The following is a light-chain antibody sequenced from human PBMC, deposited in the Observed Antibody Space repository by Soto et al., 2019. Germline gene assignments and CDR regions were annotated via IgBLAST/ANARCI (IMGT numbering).Light chain of an antibody. Sequence: DIQMTQSPSSLSASVGDRVTITCRASQSISIYLHWYQQKPGKAPKLLIYDASSLQSGVPSRFSGSGSGTDFTLTISSLQPEDFATYYCQQLNNYPMTFGPGTKVDIK. J-gene: IGKJ3*01. V-gene: IGKV1-39*01. CDR2: DAS. CDR3: QQLNNYPMT. CDR1: QSISIY.